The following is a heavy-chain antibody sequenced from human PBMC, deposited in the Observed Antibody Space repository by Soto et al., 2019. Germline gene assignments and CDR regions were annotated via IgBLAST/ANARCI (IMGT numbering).Heavy chain of an antibody. J-gene: IGHJ4*02. CDR3: ARALPPAMVRGFAY. D-gene: IGHD3-10*01. CDR2: IWYDGSNE. V-gene: IGHV3-33*01. Sequence: QVQLVESGGGVVQPGRSLTLSCAASGFIFSSYGMHWVRQAPGKGLEWVALIWYDGSNEYYIDSVKGRFTISRDDSRNTLSLQMNSLGTEDTAVYYCARALPPAMVRGFAYWGQGTLVTVSS. CDR1: GFIFSSYG.